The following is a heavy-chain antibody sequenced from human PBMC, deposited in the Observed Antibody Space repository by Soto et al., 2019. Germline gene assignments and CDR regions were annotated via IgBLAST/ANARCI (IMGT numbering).Heavy chain of an antibody. Sequence: GESLKISCKGSGYSFTSYWIGWVRQMPGKGLEWMGIIYPGDSDTRYSPSFQGQVTISADKSISTAYLQWSSLKASDTAMYYCARHPRTTVTTYGQFDYWGQGTLVTVSS. CDR3: ARHPRTTVTTYGQFDY. J-gene: IGHJ4*02. V-gene: IGHV5-51*01. D-gene: IGHD4-4*01. CDR1: GYSFTSYW. CDR2: IYPGDSDT.